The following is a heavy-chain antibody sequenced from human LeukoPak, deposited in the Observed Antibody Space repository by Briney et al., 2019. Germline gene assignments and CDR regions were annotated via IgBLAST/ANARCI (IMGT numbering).Heavy chain of an antibody. D-gene: IGHD3-10*01. CDR2: ISYDGNNK. J-gene: IGHJ4*02. Sequence: GGSLRLSCAASGFTFSSYGMHWVRQAPGKGLEWVAAISYDGNNKYYADSVKGRFTISRDNSRNTLYLQMNSLRAEDTAVYYCAKDRARVLLWFGVVDSWGQGTLVTVSS. CDR1: GFTFSSYG. V-gene: IGHV3-30*19. CDR3: AKDRARVLLWFGVVDS.